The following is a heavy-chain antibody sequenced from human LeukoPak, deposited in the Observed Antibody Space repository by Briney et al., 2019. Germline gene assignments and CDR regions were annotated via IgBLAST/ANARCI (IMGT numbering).Heavy chain of an antibody. CDR1: GGSFSGYY. CDR3: ARGQYSSSASWAY. V-gene: IGHV4-34*01. Sequence: SETLSLTCAVYGGSFSGYYWSWIRQPPGKGLEWIGEINHSGSTNYNPSLKSRVTISVDTSKNQFSLKLSSVTAAGTAVYYCARGQYSSSASWAYWGQGTLVTVSS. J-gene: IGHJ4*02. D-gene: IGHD6-6*01. CDR2: INHSGST.